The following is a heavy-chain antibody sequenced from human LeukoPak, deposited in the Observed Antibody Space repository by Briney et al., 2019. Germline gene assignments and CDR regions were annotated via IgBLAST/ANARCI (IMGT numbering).Heavy chain of an antibody. CDR3: ARGVGRSIVVVISPPGGY. V-gene: IGHV1-46*01. Sequence: ASVKVSCKASGGTFSSYAISWVRQAPGQGLEWMGIINPSGGSTSYAQKFQGRVTMTRDTSTSTVYMELSSLRSEDTAVYYCARGVGRSIVVVISPPGGYWGQGTLVTVSS. CDR1: GGTFSSYA. CDR2: INPSGGST. J-gene: IGHJ4*02. D-gene: IGHD3-22*01.